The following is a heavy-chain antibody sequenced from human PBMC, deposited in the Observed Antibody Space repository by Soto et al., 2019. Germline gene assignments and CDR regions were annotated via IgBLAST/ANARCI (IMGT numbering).Heavy chain of an antibody. D-gene: IGHD5-18*01. CDR3: ARGRGEYRYGGLDY. Sequence: QVQLQQWGAGLLKPSETLSLICAVYGGSFSDYHWSWIRQPPGKGLEWIGEINHSGSTNYNPSLKSRVNISVDTSKNQFSLHLRSVTAADTAVFYCARGRGEYRYGGLDYWGQGTLVTVSS. CDR1: GGSFSDYH. J-gene: IGHJ4*02. V-gene: IGHV4-34*01. CDR2: INHSGST.